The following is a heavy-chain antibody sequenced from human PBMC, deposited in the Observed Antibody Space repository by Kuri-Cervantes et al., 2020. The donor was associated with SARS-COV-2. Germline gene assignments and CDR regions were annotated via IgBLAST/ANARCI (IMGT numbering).Heavy chain of an antibody. D-gene: IGHD1-1*01. CDR2: INHDGSYT. V-gene: IGHV3-74*01. Sequence: ETLSLTCAASGFTFSGHWIHWVRQAPGKGLVWVSRINHDGSYTNNADSVKGRFTLSRDNAKNMLFLQMNSLRAEDTAVYYCVRDGDHWNFDYWGQGTLVTVSS. CDR1: GFTFSGHW. CDR3: VRDGDHWNFDY. J-gene: IGHJ4*02.